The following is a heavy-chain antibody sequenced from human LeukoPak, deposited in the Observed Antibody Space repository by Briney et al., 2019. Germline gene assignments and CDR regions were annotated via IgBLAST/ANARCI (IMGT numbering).Heavy chain of an antibody. V-gene: IGHV4-39*01. J-gene: IGHJ4*02. Sequence: SETLPLTCTVSGGSISSSSYYWGWIRQPPGKGLEWIGSIYYSGSTYYNPSLKSRVTISVDTSKNQFSLKLSSVTAADTAVYYCARHEYRSSTSCYLSSPNFDYWGQGTLVTVSS. D-gene: IGHD2-2*01. CDR2: IYYSGST. CDR3: ARHEYRSSTSCYLSSPNFDY. CDR1: GGSISSSSYY.